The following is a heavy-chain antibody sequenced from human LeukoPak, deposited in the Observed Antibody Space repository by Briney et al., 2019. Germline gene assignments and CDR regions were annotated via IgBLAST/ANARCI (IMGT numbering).Heavy chain of an antibody. D-gene: IGHD2-2*02. Sequence: GASVKVSCKASGCTFTGYYMHWVRQAPGQGLEWMGWINPNSGGTNYAQKFQGRVTMTRDTSISTAYMELSRLRSDDTAVYYCARIPGQYCSSTSCYKWFDYWGQGTLVTVSS. V-gene: IGHV1-2*02. J-gene: IGHJ4*02. CDR1: GCTFTGYY. CDR2: INPNSGGT. CDR3: ARIPGQYCSSTSCYKWFDY.